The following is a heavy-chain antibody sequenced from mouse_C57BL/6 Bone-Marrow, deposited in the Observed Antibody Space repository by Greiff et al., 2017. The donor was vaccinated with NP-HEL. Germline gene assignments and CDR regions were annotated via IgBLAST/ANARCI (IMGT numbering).Heavy chain of an antibody. D-gene: IGHD2-5*01. CDR3: ARHEETYYSNYVDWYFDV. J-gene: IGHJ1*03. CDR1: GYTFTEYT. CDR2: FYPGSGGI. V-gene: IGHV1-62-2*01. Sequence: QVQLQQPGAELVKPGASVKLSCKASGYTFTEYTIHWVKQRSGRGLEWIGWFYPGSGGIKYNEKFKDKATLTADKSSSTVYMALSRLTSEDSAVLFCARHEETYYSNYVDWYFDVWGTGTTVTVSS.